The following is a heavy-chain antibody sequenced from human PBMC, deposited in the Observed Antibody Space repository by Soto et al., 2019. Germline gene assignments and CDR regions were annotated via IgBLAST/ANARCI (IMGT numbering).Heavy chain of an antibody. V-gene: IGHV4-39*02. Sequence: SETLSLTCTVSGGSISSSSYYWGWIRQPPGKGLEWIGSIYYSGSTYYNPSLKSRVTISVDTSKNQFYLKLSSVTAAEKDVYYCAIDSSSSYYYYYGMDVWGQGTTVTVSS. J-gene: IGHJ6*02. CDR2: IYYSGST. D-gene: IGHD6-6*01. CDR3: AIDSSSSYYYYYGMDV. CDR1: GGSISSSSYY.